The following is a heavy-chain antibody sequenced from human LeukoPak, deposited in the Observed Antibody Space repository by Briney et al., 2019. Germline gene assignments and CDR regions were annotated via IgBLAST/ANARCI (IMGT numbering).Heavy chain of an antibody. D-gene: IGHD2-2*01. CDR1: GGSFSGYY. CDR3: ARGPPAKPGTGYYYGMDV. Sequence: QTSETLSLTCAVYGGSFSGYYWSWIRQPPGKGLEWIGEINHSGSTNYNPSLKSRVTISVDMSKSQFSLKLSSVTAADTAVYYCARGPPAKPGTGYYYGMDVWGQGTTVTVSS. CDR2: INHSGST. V-gene: IGHV4-34*01. J-gene: IGHJ6*02.